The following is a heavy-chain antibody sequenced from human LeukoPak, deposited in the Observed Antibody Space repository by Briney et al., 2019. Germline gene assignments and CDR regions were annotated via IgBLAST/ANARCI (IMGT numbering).Heavy chain of an antibody. D-gene: IGHD3-9*01. V-gene: IGHV3-7*01. J-gene: IGHJ2*01. CDR2: IRQEGNKK. CDR1: GFIFSNYW. CDR3: ATDWLLYVSSDWYFDL. Sequence: GGSLRLSCAASGFIFSNYWMSWLRQAPGKGLEWVANIRQEGNKKNYVDSVEGRFTIYRDNVQNSVYLQMTSLRAEDTAVYYCATDWLLYVSSDWYFDLWGRGTLVTVSS.